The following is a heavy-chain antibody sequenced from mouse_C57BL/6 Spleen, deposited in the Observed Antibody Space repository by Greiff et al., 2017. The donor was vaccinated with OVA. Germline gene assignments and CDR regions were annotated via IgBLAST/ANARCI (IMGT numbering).Heavy chain of an antibody. CDR3: ASDPLYDYERYFDY. CDR2: IIPSNGGT. D-gene: IGHD2-4*01. Sequence: QVQLQQPGTELVKPGASVKLSCKASGYTFTSYWMHWVKQRPGQGLEWIGNIIPSNGGTNYNEKFKSKATLTVDKSSSTAYMQLSSLTSEDSAVYYCASDPLYDYERYFDYWGQGTTLTVSS. V-gene: IGHV1-53*01. J-gene: IGHJ2*01. CDR1: GYTFTSYW.